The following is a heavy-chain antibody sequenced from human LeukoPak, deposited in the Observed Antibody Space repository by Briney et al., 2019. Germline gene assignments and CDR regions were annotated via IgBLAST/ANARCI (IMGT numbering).Heavy chain of an antibody. J-gene: IGHJ3*02. CDR2: INHSGST. D-gene: IGHD4-11*01. V-gene: IGHV4-34*01. CDR1: GGSFSGYY. CDR3: ARVNYVAAYDAFDI. Sequence: PSETLSLTCAVYGGSFSGYYWSWIRQPPGKGLEWIGEINHSGSTNYNPSLKSRVTISVDTSKSQFSLKLSSVTAADTAVYYCARVNYVAAYDAFDIWGQGTMVTVSS.